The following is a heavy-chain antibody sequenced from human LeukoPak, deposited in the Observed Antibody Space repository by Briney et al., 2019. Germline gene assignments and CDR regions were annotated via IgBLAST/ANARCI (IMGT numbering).Heavy chain of an antibody. J-gene: IGHJ5*02. CDR3: ARESWDIEGYNWFDP. D-gene: IGHD2-15*01. CDR2: TYYRSKWYN. V-gene: IGHV6-1*01. Sequence: SQTLSLTCAISGDSVSSNSAAWNWIRQSPSRGLEWLGSTYYRSKWYNDYAVSVKSRITINPDTSKNQFSLQLNSVTPENTAVYYCARESWDIEGYNWFDPWGQGTLVTVSS. CDR1: GDSVSSNSAA.